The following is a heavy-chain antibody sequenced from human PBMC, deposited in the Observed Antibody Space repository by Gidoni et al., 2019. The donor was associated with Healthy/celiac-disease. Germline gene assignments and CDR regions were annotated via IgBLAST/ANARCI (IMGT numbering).Heavy chain of an antibody. V-gene: IGHV1-2*02. CDR2: INPNSGGT. Sequence: QVQLVQSGAEVKKPGASVKFSCKASGYTFTGYYMHWVRQAPGQGLEWMGWINPNSGGTNYAQKFQGRVTMTRDTSISTAYMELSRLRSDDTAVYYCARVHYDYVWGSYLGLDYWGQGTLVTVSS. CDR1: GYTFTGYY. J-gene: IGHJ4*02. CDR3: ARVHYDYVWGSYLGLDY. D-gene: IGHD3-16*02.